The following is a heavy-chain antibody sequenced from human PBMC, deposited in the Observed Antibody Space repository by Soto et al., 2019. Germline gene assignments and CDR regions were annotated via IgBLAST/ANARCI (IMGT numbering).Heavy chain of an antibody. CDR3: ARGPSADKVDY. CDR2: IYDSGST. CDR1: GASVRSDYYY. Sequence: QVQLQEPGPGLVEPSQTLSLTCTVSGASVRSDYYYWSWIRQPPERGLEWIGHIYDSGSTYSNPSLKSRVTASLDTSKNQFSLKLRSVTAADTAVYYWARGPSADKVDYWGQGTLVTVSS. J-gene: IGHJ4*02. D-gene: IGHD3-3*01. V-gene: IGHV4-30-4*01.